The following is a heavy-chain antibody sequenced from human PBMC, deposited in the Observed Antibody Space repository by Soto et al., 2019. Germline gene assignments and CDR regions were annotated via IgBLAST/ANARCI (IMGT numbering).Heavy chain of an antibody. J-gene: IGHJ4*02. CDR3: ARDLQADY. V-gene: IGHV3-30-3*01. Sequence: PGGSLRLSCAASGFTFRNSALHWFRQAPGKGLEWVAVISFDGNNKYYADSVKGRFTISRDNFKNTLYLEMNSLRSEDTAVYYCARDLQADYWGQVTLVTVSS. CDR1: GFTFRNSA. CDR2: ISFDGNNK.